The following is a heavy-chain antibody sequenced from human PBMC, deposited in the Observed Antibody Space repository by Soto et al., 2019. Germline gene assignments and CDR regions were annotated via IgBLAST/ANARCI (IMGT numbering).Heavy chain of an antibody. CDR1: GFTFSSYA. CDR2: IYAGGAT. Sequence: GGSLRLSCAASGFTFSSYAMCWVRQAPGKRLEWVSVIYAGGATYYADSMKGRFIVSRDNSKNTLYLQLNSLRAEDTAVYYSSRDPFQVIGYWGKRLLVTVSS. V-gene: IGHV3-66*01. CDR3: SRDPFQVIGY. D-gene: IGHD4-4*01. J-gene: IGHJ4*02.